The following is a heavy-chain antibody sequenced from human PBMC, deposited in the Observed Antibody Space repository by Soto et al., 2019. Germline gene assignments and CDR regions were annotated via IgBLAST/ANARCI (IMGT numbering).Heavy chain of an antibody. CDR3: AKDTVPVATPWFDP. D-gene: IGHD2-2*01. Sequence: GSLRLSCAASGFTLSSHWMHWLRQAPGMGLVWVARIKDDAAETKYADSVRGRFSISRDNAKNTLYLQMNSLRAEDTAVYYCAKDTVPVATPWFDPWGQGTLVTVSS. CDR2: IKDDAAET. V-gene: IGHV3-74*01. CDR1: GFTLSSHW. J-gene: IGHJ5*02.